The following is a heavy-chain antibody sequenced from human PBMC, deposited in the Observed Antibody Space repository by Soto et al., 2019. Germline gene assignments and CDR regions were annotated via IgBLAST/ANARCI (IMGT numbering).Heavy chain of an antibody. CDR2: GYDGGGY. CDR1: GASVTSGLYY. J-gene: IGHJ5*02. CDR3: ARADGREFDYDDVWGTRGDWFDP. D-gene: IGHD3-16*01. V-gene: IGHV4-61*01. Sequence: QVQLQESGPGLVKPAETLSLTCSVSGASVTSGLYYWTWIRQPPGRGLEWMGFGYDGGGYNYSPSLTGRVTMSVDSSQNQFPLTLTSVTAADTAVYYGARADGREFDYDDVWGTRGDWFDPWGQGTLVTVSS.